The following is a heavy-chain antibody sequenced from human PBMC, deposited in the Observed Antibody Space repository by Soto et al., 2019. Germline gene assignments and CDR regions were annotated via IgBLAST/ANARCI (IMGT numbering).Heavy chain of an antibody. J-gene: IGHJ4*02. CDR2: IYWDDDK. CDR3: AHRVLRTVFGLVTTTAIYFDF. D-gene: IGHD3-3*01. V-gene: IGHV2-5*02. Sequence: QITLNESGPTVVRPTETLTLTCRFSGFSLTTSGVGVGWIRQSPGKAPEWLALIYWDDDKRYSASLKSRLTITKDTSKNQVDLTVSDLDPTDTATYYCAHRVLRTVFGLVTTTAIYFDFWGQGTPLAVSS. CDR1: GFSLTTSGVG.